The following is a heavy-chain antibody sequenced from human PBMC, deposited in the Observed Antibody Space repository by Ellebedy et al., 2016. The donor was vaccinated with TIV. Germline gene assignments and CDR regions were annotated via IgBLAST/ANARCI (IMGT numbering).Heavy chain of an antibody. CDR3: ARDARFIDQQHNWFDP. Sequence: GGSLRLSCAASGFTFSDYYMIWIRQAPGKGLEWVSYISNSGSTIYYADSVKGRFTNSRDNAKNSLSLLMNSLRAEDTAVYYCARDARFIDQQHNWFDPWGQGTLVTVSS. CDR1: GFTFSDYY. D-gene: IGHD2-2*01. V-gene: IGHV3-11*01. J-gene: IGHJ5*02. CDR2: ISNSGSTI.